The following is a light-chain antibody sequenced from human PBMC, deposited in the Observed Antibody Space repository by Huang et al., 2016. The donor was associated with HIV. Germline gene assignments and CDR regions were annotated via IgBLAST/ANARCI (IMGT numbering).Light chain of an antibody. CDR3: QQRGDWPLT. Sequence: EIVLTQSPATLSLSPGDRATLSCRASQSIGTYLAWYQQKPGQPPRRLISDTSNRATGIPARFSGSGSGTDFTLTISGLEPEDFAFYYCQQRGDWPLTCGGGTQVEIK. V-gene: IGKV3-11*01. J-gene: IGKJ4*01. CDR1: QSIGTY. CDR2: DTS.